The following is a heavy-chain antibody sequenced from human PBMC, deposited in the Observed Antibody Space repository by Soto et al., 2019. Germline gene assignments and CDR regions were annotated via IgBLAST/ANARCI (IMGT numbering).Heavy chain of an antibody. J-gene: IGHJ6*02. CDR2: IWYDGSNK. Sequence: HPGGSLRLSCAASGFTFSSYGMHWVRQAPGKGLEWVAVIWYDGSNKYYADSVKGRFTISRDNSKNTLYLQMNSLRAEDTAVYYCAKSGGSSSPYYYYGMDVWGQGTTVTVSS. V-gene: IGHV3-33*06. CDR1: GFTFSSYG. D-gene: IGHD6-6*01. CDR3: AKSGGSSSPYYYYGMDV.